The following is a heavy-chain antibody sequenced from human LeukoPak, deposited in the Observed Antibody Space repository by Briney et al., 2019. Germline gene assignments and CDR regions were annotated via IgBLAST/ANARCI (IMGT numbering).Heavy chain of an antibody. D-gene: IGHD5-24*01. V-gene: IGHV3-49*04. CDR3: TGGWLQFTFDY. CDR1: GFTFGDYV. CDR2: IRSKAYGGTT. Sequence: SLRLSCTASGFTFGDYVMSWVRQAPGKGLEWVGFIRSKAYGGTTEYAASVKGRFTISRDDSKSIAYLQMNRLKTEDTAVYYCTGGWLQFTFDYWGQGTLVTVSS. J-gene: IGHJ4*02.